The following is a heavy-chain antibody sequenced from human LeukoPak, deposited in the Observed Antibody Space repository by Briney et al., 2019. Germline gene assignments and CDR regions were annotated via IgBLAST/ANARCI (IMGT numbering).Heavy chain of an antibody. D-gene: IGHD3-16*01. Sequence: GGSLRLSCAASVFTFSSYWMHWVRQAPGKGLVWVSRINGDGTRTNYADSVKGRFAISRDNAENTVNLQIYSLKAEDTAVYYCARGVPGGWYFDLWGRATLVTVSS. J-gene: IGHJ2*01. CDR3: ARGVPGGWYFDL. CDR2: INGDGTRT. V-gene: IGHV3-74*01. CDR1: VFTFSSYW.